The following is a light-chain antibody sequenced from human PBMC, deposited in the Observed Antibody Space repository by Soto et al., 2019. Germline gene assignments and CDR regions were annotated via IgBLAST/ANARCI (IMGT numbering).Light chain of an antibody. CDR3: QQSYTTPPIT. J-gene: IGKJ5*01. V-gene: IGKV1-39*01. Sequence: DIQMTQSPSTLSASVGDRVTITCRCSQSISSWLAWYQQKPGKAPKLLIYDASSLQSGVPSRFGGSGSGTDFTLAISDLQPEDFATYYCQQSYTTPPITFGLGTRLEIK. CDR1: QSISSW. CDR2: DAS.